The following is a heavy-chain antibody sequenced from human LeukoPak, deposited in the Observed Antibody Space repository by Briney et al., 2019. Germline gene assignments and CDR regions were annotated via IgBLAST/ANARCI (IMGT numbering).Heavy chain of an antibody. J-gene: IGHJ4*02. V-gene: IGHV3-30*03. D-gene: IGHD2-8*02. CDR1: GFTFSGYG. CDR2: ISYDGSNT. CDR3: ARDQTAVTGVWGTIDY. Sequence: GGSLRLSYTASGFTFSGYGMHWVRQAPGMGLEWVAIISYDGSNTFYGDSVKGRFTISRDNSKKTLYLQMNSLRTEDTAVYYCARDQTAVTGVWGTIDYWGQGTLVTVSS.